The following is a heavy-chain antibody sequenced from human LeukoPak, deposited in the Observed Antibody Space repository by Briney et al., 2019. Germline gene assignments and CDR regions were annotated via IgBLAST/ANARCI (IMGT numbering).Heavy chain of an antibody. J-gene: IGHJ4*02. D-gene: IGHD4-23*01. Sequence: GRSLRLSCAASGFTFSSYAMHWVRQAPGKGLEWVAVISYDGSNKYYADSVKGRFTISRDNSKNTLYLQMNSLRAEDTAVYYCARDPRWAANWGQGTLVTVSS. CDR2: ISYDGSNK. V-gene: IGHV3-30*04. CDR3: ARDPRWAAN. CDR1: GFTFSSYA.